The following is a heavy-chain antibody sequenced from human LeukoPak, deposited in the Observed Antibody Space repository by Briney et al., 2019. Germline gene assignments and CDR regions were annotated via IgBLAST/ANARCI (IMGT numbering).Heavy chain of an antibody. V-gene: IGHV3-7*01. CDR2: IKQDGSEK. D-gene: IGHD2-2*01. CDR3: ARDRGVVPAASRFDP. J-gene: IGHJ5*02. Sequence: GXXXSSXWMXWVXQAXXKGLEWXXXIKQDGSEKYYVDSVKGRFTISRDNAKNSLYLQMNSLRAEDTAVYYCARDRGVVPAASRFDPWGQGTLVTVSS. CDR1: GXXXSSXW.